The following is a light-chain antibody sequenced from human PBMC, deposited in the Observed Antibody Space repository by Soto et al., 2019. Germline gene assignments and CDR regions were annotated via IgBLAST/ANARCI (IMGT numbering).Light chain of an antibody. J-gene: IGKJ2*01. CDR2: CAS. CDR1: QSVSSSY. CDR3: QQYGSSPPT. Sequence: EIVLTQSPCTLSLSPGERATVSCRASQSVSSSYLAWYQQKPGQAPRLLIYCASSRATGIPYRFSGSGSGTDFTLTISRLEPEDFAVYYCQQYGSSPPTFGQGTKLEIK. V-gene: IGKV3-20*01.